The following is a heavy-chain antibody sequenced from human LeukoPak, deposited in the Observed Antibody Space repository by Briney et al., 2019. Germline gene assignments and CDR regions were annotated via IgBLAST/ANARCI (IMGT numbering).Heavy chain of an antibody. CDR2: MNLNSGHT. J-gene: IGHJ4*02. CDR1: GYTFSSYD. D-gene: IGHD5-12*01. Sequence: ASVKVSCKASGYTFSSYDINWVRQATGQGLEWMGWMNLNSGHTGFAQKFQGRVTLTWDTSISTAYMELSSLTSEDTAVYYCARNIVATTNYVYWGQGTLVTVSS. CDR3: ARNIVATTNYVY. V-gene: IGHV1-8*01.